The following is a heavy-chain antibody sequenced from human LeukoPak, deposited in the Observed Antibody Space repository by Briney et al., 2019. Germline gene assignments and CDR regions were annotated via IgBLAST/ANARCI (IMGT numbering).Heavy chain of an antibody. J-gene: IGHJ6*02. CDR1: GGSINNYY. V-gene: IGHV4-59*01. CDR3: ARSAPRYYYYYGMDV. CDR2: IYYSGTT. Sequence: SETLSLTCTVSGGSINNYYWSWIRQPPGKGLEWIGYIYYSGTTNYNPSLKSRVTISVDTSKNQFSLKLSSVTAADTAVYYCARSAPRYYYYYGMDVWGQGTTVTVSS.